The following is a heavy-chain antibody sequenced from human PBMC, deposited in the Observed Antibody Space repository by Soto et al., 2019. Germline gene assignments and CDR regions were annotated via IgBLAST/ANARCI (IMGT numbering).Heavy chain of an antibody. J-gene: IGHJ4*02. V-gene: IGHV3-30*14. Sequence: QVQLVESGGGMVQPGTSLRLSCAASGFTFNSLSLHWVRQRPDKGLEWVAVISHDGRVTFYADFVKGRFTVSRDNSKNTIYLQVKSLRAEDTAVYSGAREPYGDSQYFDYWGQGTLVTVSS. CDR3: AREPYGDSQYFDY. CDR2: ISHDGRVT. CDR1: GFTFNSLS. D-gene: IGHD2-21*02.